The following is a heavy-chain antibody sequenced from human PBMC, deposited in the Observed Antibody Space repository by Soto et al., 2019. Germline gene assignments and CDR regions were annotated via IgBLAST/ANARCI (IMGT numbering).Heavy chain of an antibody. Sequence: EVQLSQSGGGLVQPGGSLRLSCAGSGFTFINYAMNWVRQAPGKGLEWVSSISGGGDATFFANSVRGRFTISRDNSGNPVTWQMNSLGVDDPAVYYCARKILGSTSRPDYWYFDLWGRGTRVTVSS. CDR1: GFTFINYA. V-gene: IGHV3-23*01. CDR3: ARKILGSTSRPDYWYFDL. J-gene: IGHJ2*01. D-gene: IGHD7-27*01. CDR2: ISGGGDAT.